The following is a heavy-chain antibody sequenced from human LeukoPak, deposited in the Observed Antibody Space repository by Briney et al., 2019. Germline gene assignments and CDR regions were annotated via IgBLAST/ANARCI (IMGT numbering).Heavy chain of an antibody. V-gene: IGHV3-23*01. CDR1: GFTFSSYA. Sequence: GGSLRLSCAASGFTFSSYAMSWVRQAPGKGLEWVSAISDSGGSTYYADSVRGRFTISRDNSKNTLYLQMNSLRAEDTAVYYRAKDRDWKPTVRMGDYWGQGTLVTVSS. CDR3: AKDRDWKPTVRMGDY. CDR2: ISDSGGST. J-gene: IGHJ4*02. D-gene: IGHD1-1*01.